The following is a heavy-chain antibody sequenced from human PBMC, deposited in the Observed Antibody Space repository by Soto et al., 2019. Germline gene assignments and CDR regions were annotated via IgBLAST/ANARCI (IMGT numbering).Heavy chain of an antibody. CDR2: ISGSGGST. CDR3: AKDLCPYCSGGSCYSATFDY. V-gene: IGHV3-23*01. J-gene: IGHJ4*02. CDR1: GFTFSSYA. Sequence: GGSLRLSCAASGFTFSSYAMSWVRQAPGKGLEWVSAISGSGGSTYYADSVKGRFTISRDNSKNTLYLQMNSLRAEDTAVYYCAKDLCPYCSGGSCYSATFDYWGQGTLVTVSS. D-gene: IGHD2-15*01.